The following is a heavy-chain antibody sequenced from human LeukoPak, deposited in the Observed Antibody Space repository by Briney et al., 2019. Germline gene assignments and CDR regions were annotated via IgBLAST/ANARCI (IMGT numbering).Heavy chain of an antibody. CDR1: GFTFSNYA. CDR2: INHSGST. CDR3: ARGRVSHY. Sequence: PGGSLRLSCAASGFTFSNYAMTWVRQPPGKGLEWIGEINHSGSTNYNPSLKSRVTISVDTSKNQFSLKLSSVTAADTAVYYCARGRVSHYWGQGTLVTVPS. V-gene: IGHV4-34*01. D-gene: IGHD6-13*01. J-gene: IGHJ4*02.